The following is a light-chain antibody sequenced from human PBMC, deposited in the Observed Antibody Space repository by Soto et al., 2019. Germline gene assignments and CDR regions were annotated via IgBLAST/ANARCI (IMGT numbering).Light chain of an antibody. CDR1: SSDVGGYNY. CDR3: SSYTSSSTPEV. Sequence: QSALTQPASVSGSPGQSITISCTGTSSDVGGYNYVSWYQQHPGKAPKLMIYEVSNRPSGVSNRFSGSKSGNTASLTISGLQAEDAADYYCSSYTSSSTPEVFGTGTKLTVL. V-gene: IGLV2-14*01. CDR2: EVS. J-gene: IGLJ1*01.